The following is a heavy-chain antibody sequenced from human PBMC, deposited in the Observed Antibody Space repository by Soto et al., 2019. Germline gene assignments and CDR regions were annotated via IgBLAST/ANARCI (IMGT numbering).Heavy chain of an antibody. D-gene: IGHD3-10*01. CDR1: GGTFSSYA. CDR2: VISIFGTA. J-gene: IGHJ6*02. CDR3: ATDIRVSVVWFGELAEAEWWNHYYYGMDV. V-gene: IGHV1-69*01. Sequence: QVHLVQSVAEVKKPGSSEKVSCKASGGTFSSYAIRWVRQAPGQGLEWMGGVISIFGTANYAQTLQGRVTSPAEERTSKGELALGSGRSEGTGVDYCATDIRVSVVWFGELAEAEWWNHYYYGMDVWGRGTTVTVSS.